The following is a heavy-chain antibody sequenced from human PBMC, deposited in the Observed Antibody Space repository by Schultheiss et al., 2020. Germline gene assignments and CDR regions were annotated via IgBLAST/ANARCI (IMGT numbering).Heavy chain of an antibody. Sequence: SETLSLTCTVSGGSISSYYWSWIRQPPGKGLEWIGEINHSGSTNYNPSLKSRVTISVDTSKNQFSLKLSSVTAADTAVYYCARGRSGSFDYWGQGTLVTVSS. J-gene: IGHJ4*02. V-gene: IGHV4-34*01. CDR3: ARGRSGSFDY. D-gene: IGHD2-15*01. CDR2: INHSGST. CDR1: GGSISSYY.